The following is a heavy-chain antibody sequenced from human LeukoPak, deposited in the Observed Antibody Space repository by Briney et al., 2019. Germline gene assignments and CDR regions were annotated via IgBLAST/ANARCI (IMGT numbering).Heavy chain of an antibody. J-gene: IGHJ4*02. V-gene: IGHV4-59*01. CDR2: IYYSGST. CDR1: GGSISSYY. Sequence: VKPSETLSLTCTVSGGSISSYYWSWIRQPPGKGLEWIGYIYYSGSTNYNPSLKSRVTISVDTSKNQFSLKLSSVTAADTAVYYCATQEMATIKFDYWGQGTLVTVSS. D-gene: IGHD5-24*01. CDR3: ATQEMATIKFDY.